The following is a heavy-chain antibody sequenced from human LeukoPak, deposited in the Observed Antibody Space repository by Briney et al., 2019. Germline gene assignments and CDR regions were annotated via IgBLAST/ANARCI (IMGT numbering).Heavy chain of an antibody. D-gene: IGHD2-15*01. V-gene: IGHV1-69*04. Sequence: SVKVSCKASGGTFSSYAISWVRQAPGQGLEWMGRIIPILGIANYAQKFQGRVTITADKSTSTGYMELSSLRSEDTAVYYCATGGYCSGGSCYRGTPFDYWGQGTLVTVSS. CDR2: IIPILGIA. CDR1: GGTFSSYA. CDR3: ATGGYCSGGSCYRGTPFDY. J-gene: IGHJ4*02.